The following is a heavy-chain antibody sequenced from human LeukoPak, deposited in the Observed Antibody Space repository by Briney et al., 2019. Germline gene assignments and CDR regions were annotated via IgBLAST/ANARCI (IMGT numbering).Heavy chain of an antibody. CDR1: GYSITSAYY. V-gene: IGHV4-38-2*02. J-gene: IGHJ4*02. D-gene: IGHD4-17*01. CDR3: SGAGY. Sequence: SETLSLTCTVSGYSITSAYYWGWVRQPPGKGLEWIGNIHHSGSTNYSPSLKSRVTISVDTSKNQFSLKLTPLTAADTAVYYCSGAGYWGQGTLVTVSS. CDR2: IHHSGST.